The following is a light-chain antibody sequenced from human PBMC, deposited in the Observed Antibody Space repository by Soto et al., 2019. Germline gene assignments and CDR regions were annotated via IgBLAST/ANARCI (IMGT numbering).Light chain of an antibody. J-gene: IGKJ1*01. Sequence: DIQMTQSPSTLSASVGDRVTITCRASQSISSWLAWYQQKPGKAPKLLIYKASSLESGVPSRFSGSGSGTEFTLTISSLQPDDFATYYCQQYNSSVGQGTKVDSK. CDR2: KAS. V-gene: IGKV1-5*03. CDR1: QSISSW. CDR3: QQYNSS.